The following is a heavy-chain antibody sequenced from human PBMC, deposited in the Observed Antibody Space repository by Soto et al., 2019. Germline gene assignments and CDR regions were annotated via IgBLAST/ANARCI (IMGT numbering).Heavy chain of an antibody. CDR3: ARDYDLWRRYEANWFEG. Sequence: PSETLSLTCAVSGGSISSSNWWSLVRHPPGKGLEWIGEIYHSGSTNYNPSLKSRVAISVDKSKNQFSLKLSSVTAADTAVYYCARDYDLWRRYEANWFEGWGKGTMVTSP. CDR1: GGSISSSNW. V-gene: IGHV4-4*02. J-gene: IGHJ5*02. CDR2: IYHSGST. D-gene: IGHD3-3*01.